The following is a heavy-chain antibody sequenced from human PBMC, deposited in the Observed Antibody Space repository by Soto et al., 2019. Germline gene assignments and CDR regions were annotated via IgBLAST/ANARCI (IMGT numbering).Heavy chain of an antibody. V-gene: IGHV3-23*01. CDR1: GFTFSNYA. D-gene: IGHD6-19*01. J-gene: IGHJ4*02. CDR3: ARRSSGWYFDY. Sequence: EVQLLESGGGLVQPGGSLRLSCAASGFTFSNYAMNWVRKPPGKGLEWVSVISGSGGSKYYADPGKGRFTISRDNSKNTLYLQMNSLRAEDTAVYYCARRSSGWYFDYWGQGTLVTVSS. CDR2: ISGSGGSK.